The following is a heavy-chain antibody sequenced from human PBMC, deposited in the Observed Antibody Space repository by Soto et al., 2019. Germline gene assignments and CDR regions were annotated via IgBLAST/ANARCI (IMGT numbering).Heavy chain of an antibody. CDR1: GFTFTNYV. J-gene: IGHJ4*02. Sequence: EVQLLESGGGLVQPGGSLTVSCAASGFTFTNYVMSWVRQAPGKGLEWVAAISVSGGSTFYADSVKGRFIVSRDNSKNTLSLQMNSLRAEDTAVYFCARVKILQLENIFDYWGQGTLVTVSS. D-gene: IGHD3-10*01. CDR3: ARVKILQLENIFDY. CDR2: ISVSGGST. V-gene: IGHV3-23*01.